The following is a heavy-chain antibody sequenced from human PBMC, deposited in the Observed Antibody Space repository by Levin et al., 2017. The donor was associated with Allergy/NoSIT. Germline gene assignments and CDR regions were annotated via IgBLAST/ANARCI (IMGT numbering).Heavy chain of an antibody. J-gene: IGHJ4*02. V-gene: IGHV4-31*03. Sequence: SQTLSLTCTVSGGSISSGGYYWSWIRQHPGKGLEWIGYIYYSGSTYYNPSLKSRVTISVDTAKNQFSLKLSSVTAADTAVYYCARLRFGEGDFGVVILRDFDYWGQGTLVTVSS. CDR1: GGSISSGGYY. CDR2: IYYSGST. D-gene: IGHD3-3*01. CDR3: ARLRFGEGDFGVVILRDFDY.